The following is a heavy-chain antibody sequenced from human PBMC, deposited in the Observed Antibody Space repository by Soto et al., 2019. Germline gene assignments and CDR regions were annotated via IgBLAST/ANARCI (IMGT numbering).Heavy chain of an antibody. CDR3: ARDICTGPCGGSSYLPFDY. V-gene: IGHV1-18*04. Sequence: QVQLVQSGAEVKKPGASVKVSCKASGYTFTSYGISWVRQAPGQGLEWMGWIGAYNGNTNYARKLQGRVTMTTDTSTSTAYLELRSLRSDDTAVYYCARDICTGPCGGSSYLPFDYWGQGTLVTVSS. D-gene: IGHD6-6*01. J-gene: IGHJ4*02. CDR1: GYTFTSYG. CDR2: IGAYNGNT.